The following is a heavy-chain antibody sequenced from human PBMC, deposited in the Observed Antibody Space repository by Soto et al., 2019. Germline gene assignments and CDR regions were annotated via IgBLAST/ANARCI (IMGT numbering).Heavy chain of an antibody. CDR1: GFTFNSYA. D-gene: IGHD6-19*01. CDR2: ISGGGDST. Sequence: GGSLRLSCAVSGFTFNSYAMNWVRQAPGKGLEWVSSISGGGDSTYYADSVKGRFTISRDNSKNTLYLQMNSLRAEDTAVYYCAKGVPGIAVAGTGYFQHWGQGTLVTVSS. J-gene: IGHJ1*01. CDR3: AKGVPGIAVAGTGYFQH. V-gene: IGHV3-23*01.